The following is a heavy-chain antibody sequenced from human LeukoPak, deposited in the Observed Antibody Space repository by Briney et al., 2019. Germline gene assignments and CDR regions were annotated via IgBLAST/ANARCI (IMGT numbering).Heavy chain of an antibody. CDR3: TTYLNHSSGG. Sequence: AGGSLRLSCAVSGYTFSATGMTWVRQAPGKGLECVANIKPDGSKRYYVDSVKGRFTVSRDNAKNSLYLQMNSLRVEDTGIYYCTTYLNHSSGGWGQGTLVTVSS. J-gene: IGHJ4*02. V-gene: IGHV3-7*01. CDR1: GYTFSATG. CDR2: IKPDGSKR. D-gene: IGHD3-22*01.